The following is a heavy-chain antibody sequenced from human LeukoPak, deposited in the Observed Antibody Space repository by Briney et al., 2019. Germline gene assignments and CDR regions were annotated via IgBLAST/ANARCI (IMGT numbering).Heavy chain of an antibody. Sequence: ASVKVSCKASGYTFTSYGIGWVRQAPGQGLEWMGWISAYNGNTNYAQKLQGRVTMTTDTSTSTAYMELRSLRSDDTAVYYCARAVWCSSTSCYGSRLGKGDLDYWGQGTLVTVSS. CDR3: ARAVWCSSTSCYGSRLGKGDLDY. J-gene: IGHJ4*02. D-gene: IGHD2-2*01. CDR1: GYTFTSYG. CDR2: ISAYNGNT. V-gene: IGHV1-18*01.